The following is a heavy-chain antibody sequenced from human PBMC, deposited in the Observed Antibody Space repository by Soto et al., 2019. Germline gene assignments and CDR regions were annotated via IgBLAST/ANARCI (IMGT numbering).Heavy chain of an antibody. CDR3: AHRAVLCSGGTCYSHPFDF. D-gene: IGHD2-15*01. CDR2: IYWDDDK. CDR1: GFSLTTTGVG. J-gene: IGHJ4*02. Sequence: QITLKESGPTLVKPTQTLTLTCTSSGFSLTTTGVGVGWIRQPPGKALEWLAIIYWDDDKRYSPSLKSRLTIPKDTTKNQVVRTMTNMDPVDTATYFCAHRAVLCSGGTCYSHPFDFWGQGTLVTVSS. V-gene: IGHV2-5*02.